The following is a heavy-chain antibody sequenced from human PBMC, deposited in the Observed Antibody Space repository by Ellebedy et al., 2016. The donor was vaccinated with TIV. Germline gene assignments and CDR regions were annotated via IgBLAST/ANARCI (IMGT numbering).Heavy chain of an antibody. CDR3: ARRVGSGAYYRY. CDR1: GGSFSGYY. Sequence: MPSETLSLTCAVYGGSFSGYYWSWIRQPPGKGLEWMGDINHSGSANYNPSLKSRVTVSVDMSKNQFSLNLASVTAADTAVYYGARRVGSGAYYRYWGQGTLVTVSS. J-gene: IGHJ4*02. V-gene: IGHV4-34*01. D-gene: IGHD1-26*01. CDR2: INHSGSA.